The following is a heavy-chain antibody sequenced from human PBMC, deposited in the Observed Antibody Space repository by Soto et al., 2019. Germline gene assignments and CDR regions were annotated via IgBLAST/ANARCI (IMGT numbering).Heavy chain of an antibody. Sequence: NPSETLSLTCTVSGGSISSGDYYWSWIRQPPGKGLEWIGYIYYSGSTYYNPSLKSRVTISVDTSKNQFSLKLSSVTAADTAVYYCATVGIYCSGGSCYTPGNWFDPWGQGTLVTVSS. V-gene: IGHV4-30-4*01. CDR3: ATVGIYCSGGSCYTPGNWFDP. CDR1: GGSISSGDYY. CDR2: IYYSGST. J-gene: IGHJ5*02. D-gene: IGHD2-15*01.